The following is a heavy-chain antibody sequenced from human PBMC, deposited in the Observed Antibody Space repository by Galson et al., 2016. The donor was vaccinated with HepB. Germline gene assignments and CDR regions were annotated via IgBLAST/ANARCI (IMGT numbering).Heavy chain of an antibody. V-gene: IGHV3-15*01. Sequence: SLRLSCAASGFTFTNALMNWVRQAPGKGLEWVGRIYSKTDGGTTDYAAPVKGRFTIPREDSKDTLYLQMNSLNTEDTAVYYCTTSVKTAFDYWGQGTLVTVSS. D-gene: IGHD3-3*01. CDR2: IYSKTDGGTT. J-gene: IGHJ4*02. CDR3: TTSVKTAFDY. CDR1: GFTFTNAL.